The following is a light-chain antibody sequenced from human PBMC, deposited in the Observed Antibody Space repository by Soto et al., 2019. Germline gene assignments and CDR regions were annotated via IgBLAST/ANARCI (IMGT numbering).Light chain of an antibody. CDR1: QNIRGNE. CDR2: RGS. Sequence: EVVLTQSPATLSLSPGERATLSCRASQNIRGNELACYQQKPGQAPRLLIYRGSTRATGIPDRFSGRGSGTDFTLTITSLEPEDFAVYYCQEYDTSAPWTFGQGTKVEIK. V-gene: IGKV3-20*01. J-gene: IGKJ1*01. CDR3: QEYDTSAPWT.